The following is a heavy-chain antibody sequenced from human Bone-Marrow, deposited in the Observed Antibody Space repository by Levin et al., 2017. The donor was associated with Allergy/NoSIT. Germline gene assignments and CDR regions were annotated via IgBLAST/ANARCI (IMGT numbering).Heavy chain of an antibody. Sequence: GESLKISCAASGFTYTNAWMSWVRQAPGKGLEWVGRIKSATAGGTTDYAAPVKGRFTISRDDSINTHYLHMNSLKTEDSAVYYCTTDRRGYDYDNWGQGTLVTVSS. J-gene: IGHJ4*02. CDR2: IKSATAGGTT. V-gene: IGHV3-15*01. CDR1: GFTYTNAW. D-gene: IGHD5-12*01. CDR3: TTDRRGYDYDN.